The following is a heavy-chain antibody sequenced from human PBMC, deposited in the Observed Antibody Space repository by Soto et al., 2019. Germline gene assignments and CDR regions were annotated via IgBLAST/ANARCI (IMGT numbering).Heavy chain of an antibody. J-gene: IGHJ5*02. D-gene: IGHD3-10*01. V-gene: IGHV1-18*04. CDR2: IGAYNGNT. Sequence: ASVKVSCKASGYTFTSYGISWVRQAPGQGLERMGWIGAYNGNTNYAQKLQGRVAMTTDTSTSTAYMELRSLRSDDTAVYYCARDGDYYYGSGSPGWFDPWGQGTLVTVSS. CDR1: GYTFTSYG. CDR3: ARDGDYYYGSGSPGWFDP.